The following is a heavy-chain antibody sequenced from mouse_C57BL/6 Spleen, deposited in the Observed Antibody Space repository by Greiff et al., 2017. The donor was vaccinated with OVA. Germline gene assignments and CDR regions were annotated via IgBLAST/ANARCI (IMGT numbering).Heavy chain of an antibody. CDR3: ARIYYGNVFAY. D-gene: IGHD2-1*01. Sequence: VQLQQSGPELVKPGASVKISCKASGYSFTGYYMNWVKQSPEQSLEWIGEINPSTGGTTYNQKFKAKATLTVDKSSSTAYMQLKSLTSEDSAVYYCARIYYGNVFAYWGQGTLVTVSA. CDR1: GYSFTGYY. J-gene: IGHJ3*01. CDR2: INPSTGGT. V-gene: IGHV1-42*01.